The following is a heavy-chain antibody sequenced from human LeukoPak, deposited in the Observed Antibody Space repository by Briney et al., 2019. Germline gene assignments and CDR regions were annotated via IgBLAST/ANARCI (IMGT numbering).Heavy chain of an antibody. J-gene: IGHJ4*02. CDR3: ARDLGVAALDN. CDR2: INTDGSTT. D-gene: IGHD6-19*01. V-gene: IGHV3-74*01. Sequence: GGSLRLSCAASGFTFSSYWMHWVRQAPGKGLVWVSRINTDGSTTSYADSVKGRFTISRDNARNTLYLQMNSLRAEETAVYYCARDLGVAALDNWGQGTLVTVSS. CDR1: GFTFSSYW.